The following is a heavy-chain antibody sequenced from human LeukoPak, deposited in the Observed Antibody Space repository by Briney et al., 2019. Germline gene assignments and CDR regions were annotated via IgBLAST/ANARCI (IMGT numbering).Heavy chain of an antibody. CDR3: SAIWGY. Sequence: GGSLRLSCTASGLTFGDYAMSWFRQAPGKGLEWVGFIRSKAFGGTTEYAASVKGRFIISRDDSKSIAYLQMNSLKTEDTAVYYCSAIWGYWGQGTLVTVSS. V-gene: IGHV3-49*03. CDR1: GLTFGDYA. CDR2: IRSKAFGGTT. D-gene: IGHD2/OR15-2a*01. J-gene: IGHJ4*02.